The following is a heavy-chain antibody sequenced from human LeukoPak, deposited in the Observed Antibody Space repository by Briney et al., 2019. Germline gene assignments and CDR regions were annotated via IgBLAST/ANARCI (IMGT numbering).Heavy chain of an antibody. Sequence: GGSLRLSCAASGFTFSSYWMHWVRQAPGKGLVWVSRINSDGSSTSYADSVKGRFTISRDNAKNTLYLQMNSLRAEDTAVYYCARGYSSSWYMFFRQWLATKHYDYWGQGTLVTVSS. V-gene: IGHV3-74*01. CDR2: INSDGSST. CDR3: ARGYSSSWYMFFRQWLATKHYDY. D-gene: IGHD6-13*01. CDR1: GFTFSSYW. J-gene: IGHJ4*02.